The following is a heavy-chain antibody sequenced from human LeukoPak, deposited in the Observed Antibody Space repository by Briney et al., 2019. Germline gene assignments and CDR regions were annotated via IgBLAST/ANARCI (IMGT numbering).Heavy chain of an antibody. V-gene: IGHV4-59*01. CDR1: GGSISSYY. J-gene: IGHJ4*02. D-gene: IGHD6-13*01. CDR2: IYYSGST. CDR3: ARGVAAADQYYFDY. Sequence: SETLSLTCTVSGGSISSYYWSWIRQPPGKGLEWIGYIYYSGSTNYNPSLKSRVTISVDTSKNQFSLKLSSVTAADTAVYYCARGVAAADQYYFDYWGQGTLVTVSS.